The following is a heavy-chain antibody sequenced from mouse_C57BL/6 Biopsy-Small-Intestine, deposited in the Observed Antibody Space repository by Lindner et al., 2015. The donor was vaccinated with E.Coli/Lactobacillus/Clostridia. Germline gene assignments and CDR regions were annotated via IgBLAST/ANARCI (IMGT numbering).Heavy chain of an antibody. V-gene: IGHV1-81*01. D-gene: IGHD1-1*01. Sequence: VQLQESGAELARPGASVKLSCKASGYTFTSYGISWVKQRTGQGLEWIGEIYPRSGNTYYNEKFKGKATLTADKSSSTAYMELRSLTSEDSAVYFCARSEYYGSSCPFAYWGQGTLVTVSA. CDR1: GYTFTSYG. CDR2: IYPRSGNT. CDR3: ARSEYYGSSCPFAY. J-gene: IGHJ3*01.